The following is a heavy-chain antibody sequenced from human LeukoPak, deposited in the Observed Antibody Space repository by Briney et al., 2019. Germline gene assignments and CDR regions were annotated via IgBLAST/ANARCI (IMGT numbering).Heavy chain of an antibody. CDR2: IYYSGST. CDR3: ARSPWYSRGWDFDY. V-gene: IGHV4-39*07. J-gene: IGHJ4*02. D-gene: IGHD6-19*01. CDR1: GGSISSSSYY. Sequence: PSETLSLTCTVSGGSISSSSYYWGWIRQPPGKGLEWIGSIYYSGSTYYNPSLKSRVTISVDTSKNQFSLKLSSVTAADTAVYYCARSPWYSRGWDFDYWGQGTLVPVSS.